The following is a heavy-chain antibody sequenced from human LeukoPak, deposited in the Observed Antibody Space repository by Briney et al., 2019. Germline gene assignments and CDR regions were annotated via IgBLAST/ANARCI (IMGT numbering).Heavy chain of an antibody. V-gene: IGHV3-11*04. D-gene: IGHD3-9*01. CDR1: GGSISSSSYY. CDR2: INHNAEMI. Sequence: LSLTCTVSGGSISSSSYYWGWIRQAPGKGLEWIAYINHNAEMIFYPDFVKGRFTISRDNAKNSLYLQMNALRYEDTAIYYCARDHDWAFDLWGQGTLVTVSS. CDR3: ARDHDWAFDL. J-gene: IGHJ4*02.